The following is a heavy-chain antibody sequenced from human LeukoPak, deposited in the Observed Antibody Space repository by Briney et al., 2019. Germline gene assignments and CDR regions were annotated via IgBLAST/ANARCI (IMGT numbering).Heavy chain of an antibody. CDR3: ATSPLWFGESI. Sequence: SETLSLTCTVSGGSIRSSNYYWGWIRQPPGKGLEWIGRIYTSGSTNYNPSLKSRVTMSVDTSKNQFSLKLSSVTAADTAVYYCATSPLWFGESIWGQGTLVTVSS. J-gene: IGHJ4*02. CDR2: IYTSGST. V-gene: IGHV4-39*07. D-gene: IGHD3-10*01. CDR1: GGSIRSSNYY.